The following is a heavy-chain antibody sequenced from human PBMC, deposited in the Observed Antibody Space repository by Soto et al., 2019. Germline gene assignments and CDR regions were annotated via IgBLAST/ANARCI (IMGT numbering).Heavy chain of an antibody. J-gene: IGHJ6*02. CDR2: INSDSSST. CDR1: GFTFSSYW. D-gene: IGHD3-3*01. CDR3: ARDEPNYDCWRRGLDV. V-gene: IGHV3-74*01. Sequence: EVQLVESGGGLVQPGGSLRLSCAASGFTFSSYWMHWVRQAPGKGLEWVSRINSDSSSTNYADSVKGRFTITRDNAKNTLYLQMNSLRAEDTAVYYCARDEPNYDCWRRGLDVWGQGTTVSVSS.